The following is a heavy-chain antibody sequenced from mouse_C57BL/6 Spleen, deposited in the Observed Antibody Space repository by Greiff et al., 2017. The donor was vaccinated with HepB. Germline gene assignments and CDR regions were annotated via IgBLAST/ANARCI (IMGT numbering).Heavy chain of an antibody. D-gene: IGHD3-2*02. J-gene: IGHJ4*01. CDR1: GYAFSSYW. CDR2: IYPGDGDT. Sequence: VQLQQSGAELVKPGASVKISCKASGYAFSSYWMNWVKQRPGKGLEWIGQIYPGDGDTNYNGKFKGKATLTADKSSSTAYMQLSSLTSEDSAVYFCGRWAAQAGAMDYWGQGTSVTVSS. CDR3: GRWAAQAGAMDY. V-gene: IGHV1-80*01.